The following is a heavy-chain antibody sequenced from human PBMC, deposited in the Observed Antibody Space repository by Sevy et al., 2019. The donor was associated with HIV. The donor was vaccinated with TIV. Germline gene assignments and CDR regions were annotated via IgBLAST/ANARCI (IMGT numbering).Heavy chain of an antibody. J-gene: IGHJ6*02. D-gene: IGHD1-26*01. CDR1: GFTFSSYG. V-gene: IGHV3-30*02. CDR2: IRYDGNNK. CDR3: AKGREQGYCYGMDV. Sequence: GGSQRLSCAASGFTFSSYGMHWVRQAPGKGLEWVAFIRYDGNNKYYTGSVKGRFTISRDNSKNTLYLQMNSLRAEDTAVYYCAKGREQGYCYGMDVWGQGTTVTVSS.